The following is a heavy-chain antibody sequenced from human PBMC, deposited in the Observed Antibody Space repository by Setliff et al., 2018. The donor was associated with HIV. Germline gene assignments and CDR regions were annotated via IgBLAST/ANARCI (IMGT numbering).Heavy chain of an antibody. D-gene: IGHD3-10*01. Sequence: PSETLSLTCSVSGVSMTNNYWTWIRQSPGKGLEWIGYVHYSGNTRYNPSIKSRVTISVDTSKNKFSLKLGSVTAADTAVYYCASEKGAGTVSDSFCELWGQGVPVTVSS. V-gene: IGHV4-59*01. CDR2: VHYSGNT. CDR3: ASEKGAGTVSDSFCEL. CDR1: GVSMTNNY. J-gene: IGHJ4*02.